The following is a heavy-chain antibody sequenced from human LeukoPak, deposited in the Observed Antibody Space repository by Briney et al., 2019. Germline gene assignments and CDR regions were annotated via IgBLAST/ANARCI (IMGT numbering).Heavy chain of an antibody. CDR3: ARHDWFDP. J-gene: IGHJ5*02. CDR2: ISGSGGRT. CDR1: GFTFSRYG. Sequence: GGSLRLSCAASGFTFSRYGMSWVRQAPGKGREWVSAISGSGGRTYYADSVKGRFTISRDNSKNTVYLQMNSLRVDDTAVYYCARHDWFDPWGQGTRVTVSS. V-gene: IGHV3-23*01.